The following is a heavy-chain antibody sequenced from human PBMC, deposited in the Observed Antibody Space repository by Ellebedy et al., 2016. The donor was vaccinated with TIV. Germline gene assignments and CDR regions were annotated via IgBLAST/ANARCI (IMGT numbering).Heavy chain of an antibody. Sequence: GESLKISCAASGFTFSRYAMAWVRQAPGKGVEWVSAIGPSSNYAFYADSVKGRFTISRDNFRNTLYLQMNSLRAEDTAVYYCAKGGDYYDSSGYSLCYYFDYWGQGTLVTVSS. J-gene: IGHJ4*02. CDR1: GFTFSRYA. CDR2: IGPSSNYA. CDR3: AKGGDYYDSSGYSLCYYFDY. D-gene: IGHD3-22*01. V-gene: IGHV3-23*01.